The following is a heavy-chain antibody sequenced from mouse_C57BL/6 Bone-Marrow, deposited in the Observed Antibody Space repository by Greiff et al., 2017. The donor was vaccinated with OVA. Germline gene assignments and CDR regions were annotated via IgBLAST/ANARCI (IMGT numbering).Heavy chain of an antibody. D-gene: IGHD2-3*01. Sequence: VQLQQSGAELMKPGASVKLSCKATGYTFTGYWIEWVKQRPGHGLEWIGEILPGSGSTNYNEKFKGKATFTADTSSNTAYMQLSSLTTEDSAIYYCAREEGWLLPYYYAMDYWGQGTSVTVSS. J-gene: IGHJ4*01. CDR3: AREEGWLLPYYYAMDY. V-gene: IGHV1-9*01. CDR1: GYTFTGYW. CDR2: ILPGSGST.